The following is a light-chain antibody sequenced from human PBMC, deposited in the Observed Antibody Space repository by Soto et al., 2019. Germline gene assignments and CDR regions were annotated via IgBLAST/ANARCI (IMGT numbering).Light chain of an antibody. CDR3: QSYDTSLSGAWV. V-gene: IGLV1-40*01. Sequence: LTQPPSVSGAPGQRVTISCTGSSSNIGAGFDVQWYQHLPGTAPKLLINGNDNRPSGVPDRFSGSKSGTSASLAITGLQAEDEADYYSQSYDTSLSGAWVFGGGTKVTVL. CDR1: SSNIGAGFD. CDR2: GND. J-gene: IGLJ3*02.